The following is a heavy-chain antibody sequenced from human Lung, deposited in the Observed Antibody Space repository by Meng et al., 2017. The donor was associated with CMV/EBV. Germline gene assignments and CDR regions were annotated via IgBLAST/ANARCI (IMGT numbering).Heavy chain of an antibody. CDR1: GYTFTSYG. V-gene: IGHV1-18*01. J-gene: IGHJ6*02. Sequence: ASVXVSXKASGYTFTSYGISWVRQAPGQGLEWMGWINVYNGRRDYAQRFKDRVTMTTDTSTSTAHMDLKSLRSDDTATYYCARERGYCSMIDCYKDGMDVXGRGXTVTVSS. CDR3: ARERGYCSMIDCYKDGMDV. D-gene: IGHD2-2*01. CDR2: INVYNGRR.